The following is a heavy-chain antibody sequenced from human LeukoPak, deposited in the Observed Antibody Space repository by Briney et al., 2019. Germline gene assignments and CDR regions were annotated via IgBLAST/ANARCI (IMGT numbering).Heavy chain of an antibody. CDR1: SGSISSYY. V-gene: IGHV4-59*01. Sequence: SETLSLTCTVSSGSISSYYWSWIRQPPGKGLEWIGYIYYSGSSNYNPSLKSRVTMSVDTSKKQFSLRVSSVTAADTAVYYCARDYKWELRYFDYWGHGTLVTVSP. CDR2: IYYSGSS. J-gene: IGHJ4*01. CDR3: ARDYKWELRYFDY. D-gene: IGHD1-26*01.